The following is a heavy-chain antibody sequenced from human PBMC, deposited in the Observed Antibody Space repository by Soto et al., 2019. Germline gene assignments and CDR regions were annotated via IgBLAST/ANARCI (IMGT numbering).Heavy chain of an antibody. CDR3: ARGTTDRPSFDY. J-gene: IGHJ4*02. D-gene: IGHD1-1*01. Sequence: ASVKVSCKASVGTFSSYTIDWLRLAPGQGLEWMGRLIPILGIANYAQKFQGRVSITADKSTNTAYMELSSLRSEDTAVYYCARGTTDRPSFDYWGQGTLVTVSS. V-gene: IGHV1-69*02. CDR2: LIPILGIA. CDR1: VGTFSSYT.